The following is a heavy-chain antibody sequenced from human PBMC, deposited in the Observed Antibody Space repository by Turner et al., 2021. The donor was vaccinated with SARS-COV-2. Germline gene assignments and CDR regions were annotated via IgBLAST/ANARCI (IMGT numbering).Heavy chain of an antibody. CDR2: INQDGSEK. CDR3: ARDRPQYYDFWSGYWWFDP. D-gene: IGHD3-3*01. Sequence: EVQLVESGGGLVQPGGSPRLSCAAPGFTFSSYWMSWVRQAPGKGLEWVANINQDGSEKYYVDSVKGRFTISRDNAKNSLYLQMNSLRAEDTAVYYCARDRPQYYDFWSGYWWFDPWGQGTLVTVSS. J-gene: IGHJ5*02. V-gene: IGHV3-7*03. CDR1: GFTFSSYW.